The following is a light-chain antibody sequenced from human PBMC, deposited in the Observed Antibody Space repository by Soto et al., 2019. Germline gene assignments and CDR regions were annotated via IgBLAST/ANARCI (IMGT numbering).Light chain of an antibody. CDR3: EQYKT. V-gene: IGKV1-5*01. J-gene: IGKJ4*01. Sequence: DIPMTQSPSTLSASVGDRVTITCRASQSISSWLAWYQQKPGKAPKLLIYDASLLESGVPSRFHGSQSGTEFTLTLSSLQPDDFATYYCEQYKTVGGGTKVEIK. CDR1: QSISSW. CDR2: DAS.